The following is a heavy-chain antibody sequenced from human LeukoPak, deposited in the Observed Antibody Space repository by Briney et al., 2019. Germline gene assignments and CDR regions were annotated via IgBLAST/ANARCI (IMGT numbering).Heavy chain of an antibody. D-gene: IGHD6-13*01. CDR2: ISNTGSST. V-gene: IGHV3-23*01. CDR1: GFTFSSYA. CDR3: AEIPNARIAAPGTGSFDY. J-gene: IGHJ4*02. Sequence: AGGSLRLSCAASGFTFSSYATSWVRQAPRKGLERVSAISNTGSSTYYADSVKGRFTISRDNSKNTLYLQMNSLRAEDTAVYYCAEIPNARIAAPGTGSFDYWGQGTLVTVSS.